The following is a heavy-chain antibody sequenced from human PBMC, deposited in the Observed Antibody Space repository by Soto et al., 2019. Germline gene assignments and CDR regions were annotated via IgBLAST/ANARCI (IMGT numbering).Heavy chain of an antibody. V-gene: IGHV1-69*02. CDR1: GGTFSSYT. J-gene: IGHJ5*02. CDR3: APATLGGP. CDR2: IIPILGIA. D-gene: IGHD7-27*01. Sequence: GASLKVSCKASGGTFSSYTISWVRQAPGQGLEWMGRIIPILGIANYAQKFQGRVTITADKSTSTAYMELSSLRSEDKAVYYCAPATLGGPWRQGTLVTVSS.